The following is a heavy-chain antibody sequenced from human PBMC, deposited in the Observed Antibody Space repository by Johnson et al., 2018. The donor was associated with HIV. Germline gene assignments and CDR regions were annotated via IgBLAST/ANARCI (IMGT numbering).Heavy chain of an antibody. Sequence: QVQLVESGGGLVQPGGSLRLSCAASGFTFSDYYINWIRQAPGKGLAWVSYISGSSSIIYFAASLKGRFTISRDYAKKSVYLQMNSLRVEDTAVYYCARDPGALSSSIWGQGTMVTVSS. D-gene: IGHD6-6*01. J-gene: IGHJ3*02. CDR1: GFTFSDYY. V-gene: IGHV3-11*04. CDR2: ISGSSSII. CDR3: ARDPGALSSSI.